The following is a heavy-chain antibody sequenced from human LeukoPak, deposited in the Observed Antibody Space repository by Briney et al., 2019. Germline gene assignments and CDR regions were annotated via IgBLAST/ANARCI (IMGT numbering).Heavy chain of an antibody. D-gene: IGHD6-6*01. CDR3: ARSLDSSSPDFDY. CDR1: GYPLTSYD. V-gene: IGHV1-8*01. J-gene: IGHJ4*02. CDR2: MSPSSGYI. Sequence: VASVKVSCKTSGYPLTSYDVNWVRQATGQGLEWMGWMSPSSGYIGYAQTFKGRVTMATDTSISTAYMELSNLRSEDTAVYYCARSLDSSSPDFDYWGQGTLVTVSP.